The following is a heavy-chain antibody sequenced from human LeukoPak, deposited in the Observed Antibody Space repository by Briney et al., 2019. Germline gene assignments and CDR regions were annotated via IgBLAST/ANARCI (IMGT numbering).Heavy chain of an antibody. Sequence: PSETLSLTCTVSGGSISSYYWSWIRQPPGKGLEWIGEINHSGSTNYNPSLKSRVTISVDTSKNQFSLKLSSVTAADTAVYYCARDGIVVVPAATTHAHYYYGMDVWGQGTTVTVSS. V-gene: IGHV4-34*01. CDR1: GGSISSYY. D-gene: IGHD2-2*01. J-gene: IGHJ6*02. CDR2: INHSGST. CDR3: ARDGIVVVPAATTHAHYYYGMDV.